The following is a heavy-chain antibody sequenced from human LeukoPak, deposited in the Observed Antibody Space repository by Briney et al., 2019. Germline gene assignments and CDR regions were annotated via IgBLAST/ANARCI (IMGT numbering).Heavy chain of an antibody. CDR1: GFTFDDYA. V-gene: IGHV3-9*01. Sequence: GGSLRLSCAVSGFTFDDYAMHWVRQAPGKGLEWVSGVSWNSGTIGYADSVKGRFTISRDNAKNSLYLQMNSLRAEDTALYYCVKDAYRSSGNFDYWGQGTLVTVSS. CDR3: VKDAYRSSGNFDY. CDR2: VSWNSGTI. D-gene: IGHD2-2*02. J-gene: IGHJ4*02.